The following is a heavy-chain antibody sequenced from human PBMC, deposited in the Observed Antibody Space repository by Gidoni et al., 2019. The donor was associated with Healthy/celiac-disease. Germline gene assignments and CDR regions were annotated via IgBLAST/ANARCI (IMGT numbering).Heavy chain of an antibody. D-gene: IGHD3-22*01. V-gene: IGHV3-23*01. CDR1: GFTFSSYA. CDR2: ISGSGGST. Sequence: EVQLLESGGGLVQPGGSLRLSCAASGFTFSSYALSWVRQAPGKGLEWVSAISGSGGSTYYADSVKGRYTISRDNSKNTLYLQMNSLRAEDTAVYYCAKDLLKEYDRDPPYNWFDPWGQGTLVTVSS. J-gene: IGHJ5*02. CDR3: AKDLLKEYDRDPPYNWFDP.